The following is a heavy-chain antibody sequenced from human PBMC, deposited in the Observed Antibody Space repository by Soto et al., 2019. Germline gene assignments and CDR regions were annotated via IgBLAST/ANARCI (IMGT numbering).Heavy chain of an antibody. CDR2: IKSDSSGT. CDR1: GFTFSGYN. D-gene: IGHD1-1*01. V-gene: IGHV3-48*02. CDR3: ARDYNWSSDY. Sequence: EVQLVESGGGLVQPGGSLRLSCAASGFTFSGYNMNWVRQAPGKGLEWISCIKSDSSGTWYADSVKGRFTMSRDNAKNSLYLQMNSLRDEDTAVYFCARDYNWSSDYWGQGTLVAVSS. J-gene: IGHJ4*02.